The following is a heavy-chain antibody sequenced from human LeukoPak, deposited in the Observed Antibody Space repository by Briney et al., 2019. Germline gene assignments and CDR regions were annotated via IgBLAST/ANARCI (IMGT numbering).Heavy chain of an antibody. CDR2: IYYSGST. V-gene: IGHV4-39*01. Sequence: PSETLSLTCTVSGGSISSSSYYWGWIRQPPGKGLEWIGSIYYSGSTYHNPSLKSRVTISVDTSKNQFSLKLSSVTAADTAVYYCARPEADYYGMDVWGQGTTVTVSS. J-gene: IGHJ6*02. CDR3: ARPEADYYGMDV. CDR1: GGSISSSSYY.